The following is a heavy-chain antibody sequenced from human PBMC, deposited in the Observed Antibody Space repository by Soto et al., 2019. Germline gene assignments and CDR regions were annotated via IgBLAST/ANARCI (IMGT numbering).Heavy chain of an antibody. J-gene: IGHJ4*02. CDR2: INHTGST. Sequence: SETLSLTCTVSGAPFSGYYWTWIRQPPGKGLEWIGEINHTGSTKYNPSLKSRVTISLDTSKNQFSLSLRSVTAADTAVYYCARGREIFGAVTPFEYWGQGTQVTVSS. D-gene: IGHD3-3*01. V-gene: IGHV4-34*01. CDR3: ARGREIFGAVTPFEY. CDR1: GAPFSGYY.